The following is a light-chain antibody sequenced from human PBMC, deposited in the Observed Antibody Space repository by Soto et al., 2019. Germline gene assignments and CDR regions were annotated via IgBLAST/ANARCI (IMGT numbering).Light chain of an antibody. CDR1: QSVNNN. CDR3: QQVYVYPST. Sequence: EIVMTQSPATLSVSPWERAALSFRASQSVNNNLAWYQQKPGQAPRLLVYGASTRATGFPARFSGSGSGTEFTLTISSLQSEDFATYYCQQVYVYPSTFGGGTKVDIK. V-gene: IGKV3-15*01. CDR2: GAS. J-gene: IGKJ4*01.